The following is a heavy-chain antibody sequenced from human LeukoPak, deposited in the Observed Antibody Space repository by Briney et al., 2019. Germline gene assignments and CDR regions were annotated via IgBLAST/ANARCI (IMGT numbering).Heavy chain of an antibody. J-gene: IGHJ4*02. CDR1: GFTFSSYS. V-gene: IGHV3-21*01. Sequence: GGSLRLSCAASGFTFSSYSMNWVRQAPGKGLEWVSSISSSSSYIYYADSVKGRFTISRDNAKNSLYLQMNSLRAGDTAVYYCARDFSSWYYFDYWGQGTLVTVSS. CDR2: ISSSSSYI. CDR3: ARDFSSWYYFDY. D-gene: IGHD6-13*01.